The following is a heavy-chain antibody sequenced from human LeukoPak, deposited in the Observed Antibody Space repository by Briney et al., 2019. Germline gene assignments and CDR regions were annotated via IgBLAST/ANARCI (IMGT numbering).Heavy chain of an antibody. CDR1: GFSLSSYW. D-gene: IGHD6-13*01. J-gene: IGHJ4*02. CDR2: INSDGSTT. CDR3: ARRQYRSSWYYFDY. V-gene: IGHV3-74*01. Sequence: GGSLRHSCAASGFSLSSYWMHWVRQAPGKGLVWVSRINSDGSTTNYADSVKGRFTISRDNAKNTLYLQMNSLRAEDTAVYYCARRQYRSSWYYFDYWGQGTLVTVSS.